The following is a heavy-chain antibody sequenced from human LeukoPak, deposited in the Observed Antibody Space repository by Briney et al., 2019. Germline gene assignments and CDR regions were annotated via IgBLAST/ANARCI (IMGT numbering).Heavy chain of an antibody. D-gene: IGHD3/OR15-3a*01. CDR3: ARYGLGAHAFDI. J-gene: IGHJ3*02. CDR2: IYSGGST. V-gene: IGHV3-66*01. Sequence: PGGSLRLSCAASGFTVSTSYMSWVRQPPGKVLQWVSVIYSGGSTYYADSVKGRFTISRDNSKNTLYLQMNSLRAEDTAVYYCARYGLGAHAFDIWGQGTMVTVSS. CDR1: GFTVSTSY.